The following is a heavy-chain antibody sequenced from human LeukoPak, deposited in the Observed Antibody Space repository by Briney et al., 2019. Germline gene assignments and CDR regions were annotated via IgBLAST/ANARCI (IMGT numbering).Heavy chain of an antibody. CDR2: IYYSGST. CDR3: ARHTCLSLAAHFVY. J-gene: IGHJ4*02. D-gene: IGHD6-6*01. V-gene: IGHV4-39*01. CDR1: GCSISSSSHF. Sequence: SETLSLTCTVSGCSISSSSHFWGWIRQPPGKGLEWIGSIYYSGSTYYNPSLKSRVTISVDTSKNQFPLKLSSVTATDTAVYYGARHTCLSLAAHFVYWGQGTLVTVSS.